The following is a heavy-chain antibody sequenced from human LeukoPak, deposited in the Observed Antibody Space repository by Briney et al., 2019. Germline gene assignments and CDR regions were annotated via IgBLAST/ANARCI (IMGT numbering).Heavy chain of an antibody. V-gene: IGHV3-15*01. CDR3: TTDGGVVAGDDY. J-gene: IGHJ4*02. CDR2: IKSKTAGGTI. CDR1: GFTFSNAW. Sequence: GGSLRLSCAASGFTFSNAWMTWVRQAPGKGLEWVGRIKSKTAGGTIDYAAPVKGRFTISRDDSKNTLYLQMNSLKTEDTAVYYCTTDGGVVAGDDYWGQGTLVTVSS. D-gene: IGHD6-19*01.